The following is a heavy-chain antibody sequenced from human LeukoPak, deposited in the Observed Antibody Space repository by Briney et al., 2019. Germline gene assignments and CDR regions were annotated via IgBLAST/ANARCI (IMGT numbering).Heavy chain of an antibody. CDR1: GFTFSDYA. CDR3: AKDLDYYDSSGYLFDY. CDR2: ISYDGSNK. D-gene: IGHD3-22*01. Sequence: PGGSLRLSCEASGFTFSDYAVHWVRQAPGKGLEWVAVISYDGSNKYYADSVKGRFTISRDNSKNTLYLQMNSLRAEDTAVYYCAKDLDYYDSSGYLFDYWGQGTLVTVSS. V-gene: IGHV3-30*18. J-gene: IGHJ4*02.